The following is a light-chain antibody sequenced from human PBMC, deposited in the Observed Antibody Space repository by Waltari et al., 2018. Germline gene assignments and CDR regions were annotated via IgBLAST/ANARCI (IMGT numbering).Light chain of an antibody. Sequence: EIVLTQSPGTLSLSPGERATLSCRASQTISGSWLTWYQQKPGQAPRLVSYGASIRDTAIPDRFSGSGSVTDFTLTISRLEPEDFAVYYCQQYDGSSVTFGGGTKVEIK. CDR2: GAS. J-gene: IGKJ4*01. CDR1: QTISGSW. V-gene: IGKV3-20*01. CDR3: QQYDGSSVT.